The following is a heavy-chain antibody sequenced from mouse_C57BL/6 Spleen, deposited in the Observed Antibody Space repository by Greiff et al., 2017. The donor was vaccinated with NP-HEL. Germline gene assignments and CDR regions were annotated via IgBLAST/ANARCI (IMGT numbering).Heavy chain of an antibody. CDR3: ARRTAQAMT. CDR2: IDPSDSYT. Sequence: QVQLQQPGAELVKPGASVKLSCKASGYTFTSYWMQWVKQRPGQGLEWIGEIDPSDSYTNYNQKFKGKATFTVDTSSSTAYMQLSSLTSEDSAVYYCARRTAQAMTWGQGTTLTVSS. CDR1: GYTFTSYW. D-gene: IGHD3-2*02. J-gene: IGHJ2*01. V-gene: IGHV1-50*01.